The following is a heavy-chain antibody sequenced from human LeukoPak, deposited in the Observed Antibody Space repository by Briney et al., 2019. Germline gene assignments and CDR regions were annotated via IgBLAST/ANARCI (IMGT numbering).Heavy chain of an antibody. V-gene: IGHV4-34*01. CDR1: GGSFSGYY. CDR3: ARFGGSGSYGHFDY. Sequence: SETLSLTCAVYGGSFSGYYWSWIRQPPGKGLEWIGEINHSGSTNYNPSLKSRVTISVDTSKNQFSLKLSSVTAADTAVYYCARFGGSGSYGHFDYWGQGTLVTVSS. J-gene: IGHJ4*02. D-gene: IGHD3-10*01. CDR2: INHSGST.